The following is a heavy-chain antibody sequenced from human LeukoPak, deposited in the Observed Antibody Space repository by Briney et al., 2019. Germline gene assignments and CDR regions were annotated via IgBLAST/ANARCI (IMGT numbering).Heavy chain of an antibody. CDR1: GFTFSSYE. D-gene: IGHD6-13*01. CDR3: ARVQQPSGIQGYYYGMDV. V-gene: IGHV3-48*03. CDR2: ISSGGSTT. Sequence: PGGSLRLSCAASGFTFSSYEMKWVRQAPGKGLEWVSYISSGGSTTYSADSVKGRFTISRDNAKNSLYLQMSSLRAEDTAVYYCARVQQPSGIQGYYYGMDVWGQGTTVTVSS. J-gene: IGHJ6*02.